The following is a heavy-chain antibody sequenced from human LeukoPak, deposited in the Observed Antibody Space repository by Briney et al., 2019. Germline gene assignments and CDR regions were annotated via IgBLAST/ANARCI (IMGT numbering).Heavy chain of an antibody. D-gene: IGHD1-26*01. CDR1: GFTFSSYG. Sequence: PGGSLRLSCAASGFTFSSYGMHWVRQAPGKGLEWVAVISYDGSNKYYADSVKGRFTISRDNSKNTVYLQMNSLRAEDTAVYYCANGGSRTNNYYGMDVWGQGTTVTVSS. CDR2: ISYDGSNK. CDR3: ANGGSRTNNYYGMDV. V-gene: IGHV3-30*18. J-gene: IGHJ6*02.